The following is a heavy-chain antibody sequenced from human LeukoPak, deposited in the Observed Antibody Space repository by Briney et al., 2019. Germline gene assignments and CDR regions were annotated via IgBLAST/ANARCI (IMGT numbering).Heavy chain of an antibody. CDR2: IRYDGSNK. CDR3: AKGRGWEASYYYYYMDV. Sequence: GGSLRLSCAASGFIFSGYWMTWVRQAPGKGLEWVAFIRYDGSNKYYTDSVKGRFTISRDNSKNTLYLQMNSLRAEDTAVYYCAKGRGWEASYYYYYMDVWGKGTTVTISS. CDR1: GFIFSGYW. V-gene: IGHV3-30*02. J-gene: IGHJ6*03. D-gene: IGHD1-26*01.